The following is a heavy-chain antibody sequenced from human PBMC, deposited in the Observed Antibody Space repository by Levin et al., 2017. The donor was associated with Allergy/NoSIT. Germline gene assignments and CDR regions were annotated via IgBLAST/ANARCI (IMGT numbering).Heavy chain of an antibody. CDR2: ITWNGGRT. CDR1: GFTFGDYG. V-gene: IGHV3-20*04. J-gene: IGHJ6*02. D-gene: IGHD3-10*01. Sequence: RTGGSLRLSCAASGFTFGDYGMSWVRQAPGKGLEWVSGITWNGGRTGYADSVKGRFIISRDNAKNSLYLQMNSLRAEDTALYYCSRDSYYGSPYHCGMGVWGQGTTVTVSS. CDR3: SRDSYYGSPYHCGMGV.